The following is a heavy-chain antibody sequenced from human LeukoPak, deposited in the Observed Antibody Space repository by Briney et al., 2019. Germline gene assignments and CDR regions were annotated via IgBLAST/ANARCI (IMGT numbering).Heavy chain of an antibody. CDR1: GFSISSVYY. Sequence: SETLSLTCAVSGFSISSVYYWGWIRQPPGKGLEWIGSSYHSGSTYYNPSLKSRVTISVDTSKSQFSLRLSSVTAADTAVYYCARGRVDTAGILEGCDYWGQGTLVTVSS. V-gene: IGHV4-38-2*01. CDR2: SYHSGST. D-gene: IGHD5-18*01. J-gene: IGHJ4*02. CDR3: ARGRVDTAGILEGCDY.